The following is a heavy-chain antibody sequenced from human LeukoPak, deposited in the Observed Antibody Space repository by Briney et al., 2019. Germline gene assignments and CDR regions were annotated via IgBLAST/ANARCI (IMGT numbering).Heavy chain of an antibody. D-gene: IGHD2-2*01. J-gene: IGHJ4*02. CDR1: GFTFSSYS. Sequence: GGSLRLSCAASGFTFSSYSMNWVRQAPGKGLEWVSSISSSSSYIYYADSVKGRFTISRDNAKNSLYLQMNSLRAEDTAVHYCARGGRGYCSSTSCYLHDYWGQGTLVTVSS. CDR3: ARGGRGYCSSTSCYLHDY. V-gene: IGHV3-21*01. CDR2: ISSSSSYI.